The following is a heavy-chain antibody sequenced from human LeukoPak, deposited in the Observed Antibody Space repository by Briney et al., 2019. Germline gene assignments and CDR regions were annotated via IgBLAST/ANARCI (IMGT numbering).Heavy chain of an antibody. CDR1: GFTFDDYA. Sequence: GGSLRLPCAASGFTFDDYAMHWVRQAPGKGLEWVSLISGDGGTSYYADSVKGRFTISRDNSKNSLYLQMNSLRTDDTALYYCAKATGGSGWNDFWGQGTLDTVSS. J-gene: IGHJ4*02. CDR2: ISGDGGTS. V-gene: IGHV3-43*02. CDR3: AKATGGSGWNDF. D-gene: IGHD6-19*01.